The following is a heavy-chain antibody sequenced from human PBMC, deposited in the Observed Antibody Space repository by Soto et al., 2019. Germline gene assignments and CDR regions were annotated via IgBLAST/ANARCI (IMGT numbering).Heavy chain of an antibody. CDR1: GGSISSSSYY. Sequence: SETLSLTCTVSGGSISSSSYYWGWIRQAPGKGLEWIGSIYYSGSTYYNPSLKSRVTISVDTSKNQFSLKLSSVTPADTAVYYCATDRVVGVTAFEIWGQGTMVTVS. CDR2: IYYSGST. J-gene: IGHJ3*02. D-gene: IGHD1-26*01. V-gene: IGHV4-39*07. CDR3: ATDRVVGVTAFEI.